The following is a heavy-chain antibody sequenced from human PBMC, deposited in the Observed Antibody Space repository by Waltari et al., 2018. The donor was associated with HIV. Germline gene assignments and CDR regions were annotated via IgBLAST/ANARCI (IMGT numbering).Heavy chain of an antibody. J-gene: IGHJ3*02. CDR2: IYYSGST. CDR1: GGSISSSSYY. Sequence: QLQLQESGPGLVKPSETLSLTCTVSGGSISSSSYYWGWIRQPPGKGLEWIGSIYYSGSTYYNPSLKSRVTISVDTSKNQFSLKRSSVTAADTAVYYCARRSRELRLYAFDIWGQGTMVTVSS. V-gene: IGHV4-39*01. CDR3: ARRSRELRLYAFDI. D-gene: IGHD1-26*01.